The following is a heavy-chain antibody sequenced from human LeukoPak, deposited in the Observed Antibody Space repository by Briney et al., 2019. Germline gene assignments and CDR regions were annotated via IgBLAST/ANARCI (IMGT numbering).Heavy chain of an antibody. CDR1: GFSFSSYW. D-gene: IGHD5-18*01. CDR3: ARRGYTYGYLDY. CDR2: IKQDGREI. Sequence: PGGSLRLSCAASGFSFSSYWMTWVRQAPGKGLGWVANIKQDGREIYYVGSVKGRFTISRDNAKNSLYLQMNSLRAEDAAVYYCARRGYTYGYLDYWGQGTLVTVSS. V-gene: IGHV3-7*05. J-gene: IGHJ4*02.